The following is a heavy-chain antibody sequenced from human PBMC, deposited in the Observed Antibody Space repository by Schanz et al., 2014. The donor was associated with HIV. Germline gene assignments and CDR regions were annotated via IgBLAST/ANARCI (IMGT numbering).Heavy chain of an antibody. V-gene: IGHV1-2*02. CDR1: GYSFTDHY. D-gene: IGHD2-2*02. CDR3: ARDVSVDCTGINNCYTRKWFDP. J-gene: IGHJ5*02. Sequence: QVQLVQSGAEVKSPGASVKVSCRASGYSFTDHYIHWVRQAPGQGLEWMGWINPNSGASKFVQKFQGRVAMTRDTSMSTAFMEMTRLRSDDTAVYYCARDVSVDCTGINNCYTRKWFDPWGQGTLVTVSS. CDR2: INPNSGAS.